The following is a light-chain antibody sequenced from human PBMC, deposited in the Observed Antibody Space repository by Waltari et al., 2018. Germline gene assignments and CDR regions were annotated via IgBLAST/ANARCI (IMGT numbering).Light chain of an antibody. CDR3: CSYARSGTVL. V-gene: IGLV2-23*02. CDR1: SSDVGRYNL. J-gene: IGLJ2*01. CDR2: EVV. Sequence: QSALTQPASVSGSPGQSITIPCTGTSSDVGRYNLVSWYQQHPGKAPKLMIYEVVKRPSGVSNRFSGSTSANAASLTISGLQAEDEGDYYCCSYARSGTVLFGGGTKLTVL.